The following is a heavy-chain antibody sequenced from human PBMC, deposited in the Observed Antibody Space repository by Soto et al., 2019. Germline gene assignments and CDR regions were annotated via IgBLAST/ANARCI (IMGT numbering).Heavy chain of an antibody. V-gene: IGHV1-2*04. D-gene: IGHD1-26*01. J-gene: IGHJ6*02. CDR2: INPNSGGT. Sequence: ASVKVSCKASGYTFTGYYMHWVRQAPGQGLEWMGWINPNSGGTNYAQKFQGWVTMTRDTSISTAYMELSRLRSDDTAVYYCARGKLRGARPGYYYYYGMDVWGQGTTATVSS. CDR3: ARGKLRGARPGYYYYYGMDV. CDR1: GYTFTGYY.